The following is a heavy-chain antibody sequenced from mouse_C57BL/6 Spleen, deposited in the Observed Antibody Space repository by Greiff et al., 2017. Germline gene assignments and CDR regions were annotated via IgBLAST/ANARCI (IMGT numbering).Heavy chain of an antibody. CDR3: TRDPNYYDYAWFAY. D-gene: IGHD2-4*01. CDR1: GFTFSSYA. J-gene: IGHJ3*01. Sequence: EVHLVESGEGLVKPGGSLKLSRAASGFTFSSYAMSWVRQTPEKRLEWVAYISSGGDYIYYADTVKGRFTISRDNARNTLYLQMSSLKSEDTAMYYCTRDPNYYDYAWFAYWGQGTLVTVSA. CDR2: ISSGGDYI. V-gene: IGHV5-9-1*02.